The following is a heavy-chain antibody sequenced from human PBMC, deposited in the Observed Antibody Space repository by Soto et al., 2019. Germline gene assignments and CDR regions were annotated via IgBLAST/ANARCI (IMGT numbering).Heavy chain of an antibody. V-gene: IGHV3-23*01. D-gene: IGHD2-21*01. Sequence: GGSLRLSCAVSGFSFGTYTVNWVRQAPGKGLEWVSSASGSGSGTYYADFVKGRFTISRDNSKNTLFLHMTNLRAGDTALYFCAKGRPGVAAAPDYWGQGTLVTVSS. J-gene: IGHJ4*02. CDR2: ASGSGSGT. CDR1: GFSFGTYT. CDR3: AKGRPGVAAAPDY.